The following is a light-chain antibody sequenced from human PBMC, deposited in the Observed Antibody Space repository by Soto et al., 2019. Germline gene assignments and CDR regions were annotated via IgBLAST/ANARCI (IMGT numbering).Light chain of an antibody. CDR3: SSYAGSSNSV. J-gene: IGLJ1*01. Sequence: QSALTQPPSASGSPGQSVTISCTGTSSDVGGYNYVSWYQQHPGKAPKLMIYEVNKRPSGVPDRFSGSKTGTTASLTVSGRQAEDEAAYYCSSYAGSSNSVFGTGTKVTVL. CDR2: EVN. CDR1: SSDVGGYNY. V-gene: IGLV2-8*01.